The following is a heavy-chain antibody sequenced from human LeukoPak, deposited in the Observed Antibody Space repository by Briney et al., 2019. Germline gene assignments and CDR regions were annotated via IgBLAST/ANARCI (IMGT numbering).Heavy chain of an antibody. Sequence: GGSLRLSCAASGLTFSDYSMNWVRQAPGKGLEWVSSISRRSRHVYYAGSVQGRFTISRDNAENSLYLQMNSLRAEDMAVYFCVRDLMCSGSTTAYLHHWGQGTLVTVSS. V-gene: IGHV3-21*01. J-gene: IGHJ1*01. CDR1: GLTFSDYS. CDR2: ISRRSRHV. D-gene: IGHD2-8*02. CDR3: VRDLMCSGSTTAYLHH.